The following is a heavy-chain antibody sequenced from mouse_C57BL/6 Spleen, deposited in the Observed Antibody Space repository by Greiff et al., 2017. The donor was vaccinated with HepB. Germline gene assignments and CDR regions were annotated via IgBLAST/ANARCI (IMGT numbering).Heavy chain of an antibody. V-gene: IGHV1-82*01. D-gene: IGHD1-1*01. J-gene: IGHJ2*01. CDR2: IYPGDGDT. CDR3: ARLLRYPFDY. Sequence: VQGVESGPELVKPGASVKISCKASGYAFSSSWMNWVKQRPGKGLEWIGRIYPGDGDTNYNGKFKGKATLTADKSSSTAYMQLSSLTSEDSAVYFCARLLRYPFDYWGQGTTLTVSS. CDR1: GYAFSSSW.